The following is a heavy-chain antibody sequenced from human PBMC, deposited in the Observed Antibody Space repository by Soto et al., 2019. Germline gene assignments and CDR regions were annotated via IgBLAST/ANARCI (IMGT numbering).Heavy chain of an antibody. Sequence: QTLSLTCSISGDSVSSNIAAWNWIRQSPSRGLEWLGRTYYRSKWYNDYAVSVKSRITINPDTSKNQFSLQLNSVTPEDTAVYYCARGGSSGWNYYYYGMDVWGQGTTVTVSS. D-gene: IGHD6-19*01. CDR3: ARGGSSGWNYYYYGMDV. V-gene: IGHV6-1*01. CDR2: TYYRSKWYN. J-gene: IGHJ6*02. CDR1: GDSVSSNIAA.